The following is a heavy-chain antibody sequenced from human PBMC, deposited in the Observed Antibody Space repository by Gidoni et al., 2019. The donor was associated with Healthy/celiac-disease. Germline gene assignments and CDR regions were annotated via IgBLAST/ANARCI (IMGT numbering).Heavy chain of an antibody. Sequence: QVQLQESGPGLAKPSETLSLTCTVSGGSISSYYWSWIRQPPGKGLEWIGYIYYSGSTNCNPSLKSRVTISVDTSKNQFSLKLSSVTAADTAVYYCARGGIGSSWSYDYWGQGTLVTVSS. D-gene: IGHD6-13*01. V-gene: IGHV4-59*01. J-gene: IGHJ4*02. CDR2: IYYSGST. CDR1: GGSISSYY. CDR3: ARGGIGSSWSYDY.